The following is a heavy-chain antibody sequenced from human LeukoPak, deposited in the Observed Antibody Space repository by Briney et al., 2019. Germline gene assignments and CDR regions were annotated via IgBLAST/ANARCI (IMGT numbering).Heavy chain of an antibody. CDR1: GFTFSSYG. V-gene: IGHV3-48*02. J-gene: IGHJ5*02. Sequence: GGSLRLSCAASGFTFSSYGMDWVRQAPGKGLEWVSYILTSRSTIYYADSVKGRFTISRDNARNSLYLQMNSLRDEDTAVYYCAKQVSYYYGSGSRNNWFDPWGQGTLVTVSS. D-gene: IGHD3-10*01. CDR3: AKQVSYYYGSGSRNNWFDP. CDR2: ILTSRSTI.